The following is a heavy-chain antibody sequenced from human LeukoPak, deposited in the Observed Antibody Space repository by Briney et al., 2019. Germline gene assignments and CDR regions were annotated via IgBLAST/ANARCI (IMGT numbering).Heavy chain of an antibody. CDR2: INPSGGST. CDR3: ASEQSGVAGDFEDY. CDR1: GYTFTSNY. D-gene: IGHD3-3*01. Sequence: GASVRVSCKASGYTFTSNYMHLVRPAPGQGLGWMGIINPSGGSTSYAQKFQGRVTMTRDTSTSTVYMELSSLRSEDTAVYYCASEQSGVAGDFEDYWGQGTLVTVSS. J-gene: IGHJ4*02. V-gene: IGHV1-46*01.